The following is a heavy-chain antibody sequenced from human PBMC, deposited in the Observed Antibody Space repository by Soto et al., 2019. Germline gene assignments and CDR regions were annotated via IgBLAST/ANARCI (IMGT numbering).Heavy chain of an antibody. CDR3: ARGTQAQIRALFAY. CDR1: GDARSNYY. J-gene: IGHJ4*02. CDR2: VHESGST. Sequence: SETLYLACRVSGDARSNYYWRWLRQSPGRGLEWLWCVHESGSTDYNPSLTGRVTISLXXXKXXXXLRLXSXXASXTATYFCARGTQAQIRALFAYWGQGIPETGSS. D-gene: IGHD3-16*01. V-gene: IGHV4-59*01.